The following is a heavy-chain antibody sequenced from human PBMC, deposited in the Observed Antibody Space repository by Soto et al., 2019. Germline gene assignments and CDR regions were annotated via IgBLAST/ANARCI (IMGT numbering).Heavy chain of an antibody. CDR1: GFAFSTFG. V-gene: IGHV3-30*18. CDR2: ISYDGNNQ. J-gene: IGHJ4*02. D-gene: IGHD3-3*01. Sequence: QVQLVESGGGVVQPGTSPRLSCAASGFAFSTFGMHWVRQAPGKGLEWVAVISYDGNNQNYADSVKGRLTISRDNSNNMLYLQMNSLRHEDTALYYCAKGRTVFGVVPYYFDFWGQGTLVTVSS. CDR3: AKGRTVFGVVPYYFDF.